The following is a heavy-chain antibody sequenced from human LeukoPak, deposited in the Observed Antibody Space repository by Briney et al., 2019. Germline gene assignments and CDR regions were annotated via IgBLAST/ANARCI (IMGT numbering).Heavy chain of an antibody. CDR2: VNHSGAT. J-gene: IGHJ4*02. CDR1: GGSFNNYY. V-gene: IGHV4-34*01. Sequence: SETLSLTCAVYGGSFNNYYWSWFRQPPGKGLEWIGEVNHSGATNYSPSLKSRLTMSVDTSKSQFSLTLRSVTAADTAVYYCARGWRGSDPNFDYWGQGTLVTVSS. CDR3: ARGWRGSDPNFDY. D-gene: IGHD3-16*01.